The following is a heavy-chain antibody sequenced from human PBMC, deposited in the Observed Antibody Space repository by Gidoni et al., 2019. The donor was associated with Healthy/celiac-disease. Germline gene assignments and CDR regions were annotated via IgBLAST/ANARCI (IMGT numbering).Heavy chain of an antibody. CDR3: ARDFLAARRNNWFDP. J-gene: IGHJ5*02. CDR2: INPKSGGT. CDR1: GYTFTGYY. Sequence: QVQLVQSGAEVKKPGASVKVSCTASGYTFTGYYMHWVRQAPGQGLEWMGWINPKSGGTNYAQKFQGRVTMTRDTSISTAYMELSRLRSDDTAVYYCARDFLAARRNNWFDPWGQGTLVTVSS. D-gene: IGHD6-6*01. V-gene: IGHV1-2*02.